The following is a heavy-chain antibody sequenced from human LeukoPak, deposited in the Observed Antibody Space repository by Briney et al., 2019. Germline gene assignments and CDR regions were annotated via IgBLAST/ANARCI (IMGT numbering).Heavy chain of an antibody. J-gene: IGHJ4*02. CDR3: AKDRSPTHYYGSGSYFDY. Sequence: PGGSLRLSCAASGFTVSSDYMSWVRQGPGKGLEWVAVIGRDGSNKVYRDSVKGRFTISRDNSKNMLYLQMNSLRAEDTAVYYCAKDRSPTHYYGSGSYFDYWGQGTLVTVSS. CDR1: GFTVSSDY. CDR2: IGRDGSNK. V-gene: IGHV3-30*02. D-gene: IGHD3-10*01.